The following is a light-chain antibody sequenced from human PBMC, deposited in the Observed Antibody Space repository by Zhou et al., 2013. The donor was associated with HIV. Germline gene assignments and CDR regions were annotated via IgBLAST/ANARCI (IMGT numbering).Light chain of an antibody. CDR3: QQCDNYSIT. CDR2: KAS. J-gene: IGKJ5*01. Sequence: DIQMTQSPSTLSASVGDRVTITCRASQRITSRVAWYQQKPGKAPKILIYKASSLESGVPSRFSGGGSGTEFTLTISSLQPDDFATYYCQQCDNYSITFGQGTRLEIK. CDR1: QRITSR. V-gene: IGKV1-5*03.